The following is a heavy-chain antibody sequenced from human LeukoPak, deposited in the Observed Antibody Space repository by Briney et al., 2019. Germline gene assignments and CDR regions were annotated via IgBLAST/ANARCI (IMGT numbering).Heavy chain of an antibody. Sequence: ASVKVSCMASGYTFTGYYMHWVRQAPGQGPEWMGRINPNSGGANYAQKFQGRVTMTRATSISTAYMELSRLRSDDTAVYYCARDFCGGDCYSRSTYMDVWGKGTTVTVSS. D-gene: IGHD2-21*02. CDR2: INPNSGGA. V-gene: IGHV1-2*06. J-gene: IGHJ6*04. CDR1: GYTFTGYY. CDR3: ARDFCGGDCYSRSTYMDV.